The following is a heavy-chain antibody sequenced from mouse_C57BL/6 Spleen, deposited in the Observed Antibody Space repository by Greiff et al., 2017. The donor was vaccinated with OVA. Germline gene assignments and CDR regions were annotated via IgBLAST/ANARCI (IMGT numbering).Heavy chain of an antibody. D-gene: IGHD1-1*01. CDR3: ARFGYYGSSYY. CDR2: IDPSDSYT. J-gene: IGHJ2*01. Sequence: QVQLQQPGAELVKPGASVKLSCKASGYTFTSYWMQWVKQRPGQGLEWIGEIDPSDSYTNYNQKFKGKATLTVDTSSSTAYMQLSSLTSEDSAVYYCARFGYYGSSYYWGQGTTLTVSS. CDR1: GYTFTSYW. V-gene: IGHV1-50*01.